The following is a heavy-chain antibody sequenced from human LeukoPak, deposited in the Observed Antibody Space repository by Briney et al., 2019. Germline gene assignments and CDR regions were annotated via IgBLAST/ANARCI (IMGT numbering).Heavy chain of an antibody. J-gene: IGHJ4*02. CDR1: GFTFSSYS. V-gene: IGHV3-48*04. CDR2: ISSSGSTI. Sequence: GGSLRLSCAASGFTFSSYSMNWVRQAPGKGLEWVSYISSSGSTIYYADSVKGRFTISRDNAKNSLYLQMNSLRAEDTAVYYCARYCSSTSCHFDYWGQGTLITVSS. CDR3: ARYCSSTSCHFDY. D-gene: IGHD2-2*01.